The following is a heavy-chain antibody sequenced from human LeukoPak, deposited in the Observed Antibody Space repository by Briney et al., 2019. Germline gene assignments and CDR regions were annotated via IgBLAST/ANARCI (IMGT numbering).Heavy chain of an antibody. Sequence: ASVKVSCKASGYTFTSYYMHWVRQAPGQGLEWMGIINPSGGSTSYAQKFQGRVTITADKSTSTAYMELSSLRSEDTAVYYCAREGWYDFWSGYYSQREGLLDYWGQGTLVTVSS. V-gene: IGHV1-46*01. CDR2: INPSGGST. CDR3: AREGWYDFWSGYYSQREGLLDY. J-gene: IGHJ4*02. D-gene: IGHD3-3*01. CDR1: GYTFTSYY.